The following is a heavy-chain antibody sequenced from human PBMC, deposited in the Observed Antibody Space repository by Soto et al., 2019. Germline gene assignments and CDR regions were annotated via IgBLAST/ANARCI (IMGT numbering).Heavy chain of an antibody. CDR1: GGSFSGYY. CDR3: ARGSHTIFGVVKSPGWFDP. J-gene: IGHJ5*02. D-gene: IGHD3-3*01. CDR2: INHSGST. V-gene: IGHV4-34*01. Sequence: PSETLSLTCAVYGGSFSGYYWSWIRQPPGKGLEWIGEINHSGSTNYNPSLKSRVTISVDTSKNQFSLKLSSVTAADTAVYYCARGSHTIFGVVKSPGWFDPWGQGTLVTFSS.